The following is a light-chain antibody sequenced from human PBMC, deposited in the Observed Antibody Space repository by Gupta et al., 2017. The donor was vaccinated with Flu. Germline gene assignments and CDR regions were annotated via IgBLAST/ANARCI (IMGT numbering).Light chain of an antibody. CDR1: NIGSKY. V-gene: IGLV3-9*01. CDR2: RDT. CDR3: QVWDSSSV. Sequence: SYELTQPLSVSAALGQTARITCGENNIGSKYVNWYQQKPGPAPVLVIYRDTKRPSGIPERFAGSNSGNTATLTITRVQAGDEADYYCQVWDSSSVFGGGTKLTVL. J-gene: IGLJ2*01.